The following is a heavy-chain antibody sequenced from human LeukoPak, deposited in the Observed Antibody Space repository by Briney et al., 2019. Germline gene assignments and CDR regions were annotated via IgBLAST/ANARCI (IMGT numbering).Heavy chain of an antibody. CDR1: GFTFSSYS. D-gene: IGHD4-23*01. J-gene: IGHJ6*03. CDR2: IRYDGSNK. V-gene: IGHV3-30*02. CDR3: AKQLRVYYYMDV. Sequence: GGSLRLSCAVSGFTFSSYSMNWVRQAPGKGLEWVAFIRYDGSNKYYSDSVKGRFTISRDNSKNTLYLQMNSLRAEDTAVYYCAKQLRVYYYMDVWGKGTTVTVSS.